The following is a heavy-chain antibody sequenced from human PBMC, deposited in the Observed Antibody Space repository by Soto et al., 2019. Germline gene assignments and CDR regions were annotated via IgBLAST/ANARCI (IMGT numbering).Heavy chain of an antibody. CDR2: ISAYNGNT. CDR1: GYTFTSYG. V-gene: IGHV1-18*01. D-gene: IGHD3-3*01. J-gene: IGHJ4*02. CDR3: ARDHYDFWSGYYMSPPHFDY. Sequence: QVQLVQSGAEVKKPGASVKVSCKASGYTFTSYGISWVRQAPGQGLEWMGWISAYNGNTNYAQKLQGRVTMTTDTSTSTAYMELRSLRSDDTAVYYCARDHYDFWSGYYMSPPHFDYWGQGTLVTVSS.